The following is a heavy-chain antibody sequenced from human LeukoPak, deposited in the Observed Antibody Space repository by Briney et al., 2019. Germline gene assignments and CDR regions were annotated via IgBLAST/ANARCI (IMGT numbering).Heavy chain of an antibody. D-gene: IGHD6-19*01. V-gene: IGHV1-69*13. CDR1: GGTFSSYA. J-gene: IGHJ6*03. Sequence: SVKVSCKASGGTFSSYAISWVRQAPGQGLEWMGGIIPIFGTANYAQKFQGRVTITADESTSTAYMGLSSLRSEDTAVYYCARVWEAVARTGYYYYYMDVWGKGTTVTVSS. CDR3: ARVWEAVARTGYYYYYMDV. CDR2: IIPIFGTA.